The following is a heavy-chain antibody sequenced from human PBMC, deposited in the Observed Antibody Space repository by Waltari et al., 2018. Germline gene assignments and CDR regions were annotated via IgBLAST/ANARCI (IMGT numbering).Heavy chain of an antibody. V-gene: IGHV1-69*01. CDR3: AREAQQGGFYYYIDV. Sequence: QVQLVQSGAEVKKPGSSVKVSCKASGDTFSTYSITWVRQAPGQGLEWMGGIIRSLGTADYAEKIQGRVTITTDETTSTAYMELSSLRSKDTAVYYCAREAQQGGFYYYIDVWGTGTTVSVSS. CDR2: IIRSLGTA. D-gene: IGHD1-1*01. CDR1: GDTFSTYS. J-gene: IGHJ6*03.